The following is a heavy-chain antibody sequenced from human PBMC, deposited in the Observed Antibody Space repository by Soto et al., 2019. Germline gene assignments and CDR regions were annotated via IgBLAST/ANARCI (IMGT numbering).Heavy chain of an antibody. D-gene: IGHD5-12*01. CDR2: IIPMFGTA. V-gene: IGHV1-69*12. Sequence: QVQLVQSGAEVKKPESSVKVSCKAPGGTFSTYAISWVRQAPGQGLEWMGGIIPMFGTANYAQRFQDRVTITADESTNTVYMERSSLRSEDTAVYFCASGIHLWLRRINNGYSGWGQGTLVTVSS. CDR1: GGTFSTYA. J-gene: IGHJ4*02. CDR3: ASGIHLWLRRINNGYSG.